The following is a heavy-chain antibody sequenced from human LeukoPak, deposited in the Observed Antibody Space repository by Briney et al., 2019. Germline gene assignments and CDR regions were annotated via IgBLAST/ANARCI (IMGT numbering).Heavy chain of an antibody. D-gene: IGHD6-13*01. J-gene: IGHJ4*02. CDR1: GFIFSNNY. V-gene: IGHV3-7*03. CDR2: IWPDGSEK. Sequence: GGSLRLSCAASGFIFSNNYMSWVRQAPGRGLEWLATIWPDGSEKRYVDSLRGRVTISRDNVERSLYLQINSLRAEDTAVYYCARGPLIAAAGTWWGQGTLVTVSS. CDR3: ARGPLIAAAGTW.